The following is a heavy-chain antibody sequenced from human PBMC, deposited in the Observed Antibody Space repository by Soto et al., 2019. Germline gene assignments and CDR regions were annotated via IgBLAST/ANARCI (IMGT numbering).Heavy chain of an antibody. Sequence: QVQLVQSGAEVKKPGASVKVSCKASGYSFTTYYINWMRQAPGQGLEWMGIINPSGGSTTYAQKLQGRVTMTRDTSTRTFYMELSSLRSEDTAIYYCARDQRGAYDFWGQGSLVTVSS. V-gene: IGHV1-46*01. CDR2: INPSGGST. J-gene: IGHJ4*02. D-gene: IGHD3-3*01. CDR1: GYSFTTYY. CDR3: ARDQRGAYDF.